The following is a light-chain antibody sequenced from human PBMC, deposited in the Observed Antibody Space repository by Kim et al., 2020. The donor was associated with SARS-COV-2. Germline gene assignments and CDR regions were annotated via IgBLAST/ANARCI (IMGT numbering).Light chain of an antibody. CDR3: QSADGSGTYV. CDR2: KDN. V-gene: IGLV3-25*03. J-gene: IGLJ1*01. Sequence: VSPGQTARITRSGDTLPEKPTYWYQQKSGQAPLLVIYKDNERPSGVPGRFSGSSSGTTVTLTISGVQAEDDADYYCQSADGSGTYVFGTGTKVTVL. CDR1: TLPEKP.